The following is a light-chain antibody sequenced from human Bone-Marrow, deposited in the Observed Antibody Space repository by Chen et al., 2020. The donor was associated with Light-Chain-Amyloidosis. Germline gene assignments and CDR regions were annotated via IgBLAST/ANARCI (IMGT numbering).Light chain of an antibody. CDR1: SGSIAGNY. J-gene: IGLJ3*02. CDR2: EDN. Sequence: FMLTQRRAVSESPGKTVTISCTRSSGSIAGNYVQWFQQRPGRSPSTVILEDNQRPPGVPARFSGSIDTSSNSASLSISVLKPEDEADYYCQSYDTSVRVFGGGTRLTV. V-gene: IGLV6-57*01. CDR3: QSYDTSVRV.